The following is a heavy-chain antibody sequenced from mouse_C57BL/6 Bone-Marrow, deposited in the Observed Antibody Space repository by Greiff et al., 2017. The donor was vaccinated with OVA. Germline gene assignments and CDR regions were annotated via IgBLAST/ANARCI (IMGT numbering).Heavy chain of an antibody. V-gene: IGHV1-50*01. CDR1: GYTFTSYW. J-gene: IGHJ3*01. Sequence: QVQLQQPGAELVKPGASVKLSCKASGYTFTSYWMQWVKQRPGQGLEWIGEIDPSDSYTNYNQKLKGKATLTVDTSSSTAYRQLSSLTSEDSAVYYCAARYYYEGFAYWGQGTLVTVSA. CDR2: IDPSDSYT. D-gene: IGHD1-1*01. CDR3: AARYYYEGFAY.